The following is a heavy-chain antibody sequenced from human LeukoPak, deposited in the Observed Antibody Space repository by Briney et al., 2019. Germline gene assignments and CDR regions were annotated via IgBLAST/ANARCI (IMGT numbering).Heavy chain of an antibody. V-gene: IGHV3-23*01. CDR3: AKASRGFAYRLDF. CDR1: GFMFNIHV. CDR2: IIGSGGST. J-gene: IGHJ4*02. Sequence: GGSLRLSCAASGFMFNIHVMSWVRQAPGKGLEWVSGIIGSGGSTYYADSVKGRFTISRDNSKNTLSLQMSSLRAEDTAIYYCAKASRGFAYRLDFWGQGTLVAVSS. D-gene: IGHD3-16*02.